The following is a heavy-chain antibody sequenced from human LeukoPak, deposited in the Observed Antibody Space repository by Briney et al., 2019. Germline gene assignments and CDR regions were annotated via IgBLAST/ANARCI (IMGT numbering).Heavy chain of an antibody. J-gene: IGHJ6*03. D-gene: IGHD3-10*01. CDR2: ISGSGGRT. CDR1: GFTFSSYG. V-gene: IGHV3-23*01. Sequence: GGTLRLSCAASGFTFSSYGMSWVRQAPGKGLEWVSAISGSGGRTYYADSVKGRFTISRDNSKNTLYLQMNSLRAEDTAVYYCAKDVTYYYGSGSLTYYYMDVWGKGTTVTISS. CDR3: AKDVTYYYGSGSLTYYYMDV.